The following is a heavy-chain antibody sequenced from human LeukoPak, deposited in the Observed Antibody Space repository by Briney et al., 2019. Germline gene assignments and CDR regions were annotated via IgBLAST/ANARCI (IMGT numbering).Heavy chain of an antibody. CDR2: INPSGGST. J-gene: IGHJ4*02. V-gene: IGHV1-46*01. Sequence: GASVKVSCKASGSTFTSYYMHWVRQAPGQGLEWMGIINPSGGSTSYAQKFQGRVTMTRDTPTSTVYMELSSLRSEDTAVYYCASEGDGYNYFDYWGQGTLVTVSS. D-gene: IGHD5-24*01. CDR3: ASEGDGYNYFDY. CDR1: GSTFTSYY.